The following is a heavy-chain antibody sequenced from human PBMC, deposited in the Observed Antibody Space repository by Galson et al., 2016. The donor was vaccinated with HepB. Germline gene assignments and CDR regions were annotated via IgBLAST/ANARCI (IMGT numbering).Heavy chain of an antibody. CDR2: ISGSGGSL. D-gene: IGHD3-3*01. CDR3: AKETRSGFYSRCFDP. CDR1: GFTFSNYA. J-gene: IGHJ5*02. Sequence: SLRLSCAASGFTFSNYAMSWVRQASGKGLEWVSAISGSGGSLYHADSVKGRFTVSRDNFKNTLYLQMNSLRLEDTALYYCAKETRSGFYSRCFDPWGQGTLVTVSS. V-gene: IGHV3-23*01.